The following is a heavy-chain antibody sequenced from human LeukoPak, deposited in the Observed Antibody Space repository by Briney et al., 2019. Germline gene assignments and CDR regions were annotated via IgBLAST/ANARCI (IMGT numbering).Heavy chain of an antibody. V-gene: IGHV1-69*04. D-gene: IGHD1-26*01. CDR3: ARDLVGATWDQANFDY. Sequence: GASVKVSCKASGGTFSSYAISWVRQAPGQGLEWMGRIIPILGIANYAQKFQGRVTITADKSTSTAYMELSSLRSEDTAVYYCARDLVGATWDQANFDYWGQGTLVTVSS. CDR2: IIPILGIA. J-gene: IGHJ4*02. CDR1: GGTFSSYA.